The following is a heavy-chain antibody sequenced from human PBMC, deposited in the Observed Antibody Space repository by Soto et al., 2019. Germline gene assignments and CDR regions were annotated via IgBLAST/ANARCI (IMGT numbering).Heavy chain of an antibody. CDR2: IRPDGYGP. D-gene: IGHD4-4*01. J-gene: IGHJ4*02. Sequence: EVQLVQSGGGLAQPGGSLRLSCVGSGFTFSDFYMNWVRQAPGKGLEWVANIRPDGYGPNLVESVKGRFTTSRDNAKNSLFLQMNRLRAVDTAVFYCAGWGGHDYKYWFQGILVTVSS. V-gene: IGHV3-7*03. CDR3: AGWGGHDYKY. CDR1: GFTFSDFY.